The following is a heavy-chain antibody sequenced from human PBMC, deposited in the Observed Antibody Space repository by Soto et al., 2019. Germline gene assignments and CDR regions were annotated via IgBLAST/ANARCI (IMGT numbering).Heavy chain of an antibody. CDR3: ARGVSPDIVVVPAAAVGMDV. V-gene: IGHV4-4*07. D-gene: IGHD2-2*01. Sequence: KASETLSLTCTVSGGSISSYYWSWIRQPAGKGLEWIGRIYTSGSTNYNPSLKSRVTMSVDTSKNQFSLKLSSVTAADTAVYYCARGVSPDIVVVPAAAVGMDVWGQGTTVTVSS. J-gene: IGHJ6*02. CDR1: GGSISSYY. CDR2: IYTSGST.